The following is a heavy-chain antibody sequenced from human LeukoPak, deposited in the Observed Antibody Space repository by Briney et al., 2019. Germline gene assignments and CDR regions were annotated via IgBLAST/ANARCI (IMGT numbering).Heavy chain of an antibody. CDR1: RGPISSGSYY. Sequence: SQTLSLTCTVSRGPISSGSYYWSWIRQPAGKGLEWIGRICTSGSTNYNPSLKSRVTISIDTSKNQFSLKLSSVTAADTAVYYCASSSPLEYYYYGMDVWGQGTTVTVSS. V-gene: IGHV4-61*02. CDR2: ICTSGST. CDR3: ASSSPLEYYYYGMDV. D-gene: IGHD6-6*01. J-gene: IGHJ6*02.